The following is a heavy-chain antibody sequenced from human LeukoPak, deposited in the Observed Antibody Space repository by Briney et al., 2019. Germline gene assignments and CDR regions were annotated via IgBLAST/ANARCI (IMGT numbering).Heavy chain of an antibody. CDR1: GGSISTGNW. Sequence: PSETLSLTCAVSGGSISTGNWWSWVRQSPDRGLEWIGEIYHSGSSNYNPSLKSRVTMSIDNSKHHFSLSLTSVTAADTAVYYCARVTGYTIEDYFDYWGQGTLVTVSS. CDR2: IYHSGSS. V-gene: IGHV4-4*02. D-gene: IGHD3-9*01. J-gene: IGHJ4*02. CDR3: ARVTGYTIEDYFDY.